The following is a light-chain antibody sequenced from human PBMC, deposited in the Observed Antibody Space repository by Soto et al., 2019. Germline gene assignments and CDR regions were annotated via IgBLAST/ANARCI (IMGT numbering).Light chain of an antibody. CDR3: QQRSNWPSLT. CDR1: QSVSSY. V-gene: IGKV3-11*01. J-gene: IGKJ4*01. CDR2: DAS. Sequence: EIVLTQSPATLSLSPGERATLSCRASQSVSSYLALYQQKPGQAPRLLIYDASNRATGIPARVSGSGSGTDFTLTISSLEPEDFAVYYCQQRSNWPSLTFGGGTKVEIK.